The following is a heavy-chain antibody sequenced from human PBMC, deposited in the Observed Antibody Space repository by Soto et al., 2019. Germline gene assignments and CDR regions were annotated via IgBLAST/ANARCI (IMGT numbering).Heavy chain of an antibody. V-gene: IGHV1-18*01. CDR1: GYTFTSCA. CDR2: ISAYNGNT. CDR3: AREIVLMAYATLDY. D-gene: IGHD2-8*01. J-gene: IGHJ4*02. Sequence: GPSVKVSWKASGYTFTSCAISWVRQAPGQGLEWMGWISAYNGNTNYAQKLQGRVTMTTDTSTSTAYMELRSLRSDDTAVYYCAREIVLMAYATLDYWGQGTLVTVSS.